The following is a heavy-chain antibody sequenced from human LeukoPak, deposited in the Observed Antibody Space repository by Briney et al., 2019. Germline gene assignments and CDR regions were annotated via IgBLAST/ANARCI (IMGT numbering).Heavy chain of an antibody. CDR1: GGTFTSYA. V-gene: IGHV1-69*06. J-gene: IGHJ4*02. CDR2: IIPIFGTA. Sequence: ASVKLSCKAAGGTFTSYAISWVRQAPGQGLEWMGGIIPIFGTANYAQKFQGRVTITSDKSTSTAYMELSSLRSEDTAVYYCARGGGGRGPSFYFDYWGQGTLVTVSS. D-gene: IGHD3-10*01. CDR3: ARGGGGRGPSFYFDY.